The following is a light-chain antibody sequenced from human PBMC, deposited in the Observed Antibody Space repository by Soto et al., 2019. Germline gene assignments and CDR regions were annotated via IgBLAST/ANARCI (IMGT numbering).Light chain of an antibody. CDR1: SSDVGGYNY. V-gene: IGLV2-14*03. CDR2: DVS. Sequence: QSALTQPASVSGSPGQSITISCTGTSSDVGGYNYVSWHQHHPGNAPKLMIYDVSNRPSGVSNRFSGSKSGNTASLTISGLQAEDEADYYCSSYTSSSTLGVFGGGTKLTVL. J-gene: IGLJ3*02. CDR3: SSYTSSSTLGV.